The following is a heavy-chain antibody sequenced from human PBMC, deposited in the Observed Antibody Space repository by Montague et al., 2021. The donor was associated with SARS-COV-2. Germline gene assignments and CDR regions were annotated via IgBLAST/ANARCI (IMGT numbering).Heavy chain of an antibody. CDR2: ISYTGRT. D-gene: IGHD2-8*01. Sequence: SETLSLTCTVSGGSTSSPDYYWGWIRQSPGKGLEWIGSISYTGRTYYNPSLRSRVSFSMDTSKNHFSLRLSSVTVADTAVYFCAGQLPSYCATNKWYPYYFGGWGQGALVAVSS. CDR3: AGQLPSYCATNKWYPYYFGG. J-gene: IGHJ4*02. CDR1: GGSTSSPDYY. V-gene: IGHV4-39*01.